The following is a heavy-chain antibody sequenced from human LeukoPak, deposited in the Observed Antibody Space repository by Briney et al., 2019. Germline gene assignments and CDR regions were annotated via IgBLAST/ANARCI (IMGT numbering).Heavy chain of an antibody. CDR2: IYYTGST. Sequence: PSETLSPTCTVSGSSISSYYWTWVRQPPGKGLEYIGYIYYTGSTNSSPSLKSRVTISLDTSKNQFSLKLNSVTAADTAVYYCARHPIFGGTNVYAFDYWGQGTLVTVSS. J-gene: IGHJ4*02. CDR1: GSSISSYY. V-gene: IGHV4-59*08. D-gene: IGHD2-8*01. CDR3: ARHPIFGGTNVYAFDY.